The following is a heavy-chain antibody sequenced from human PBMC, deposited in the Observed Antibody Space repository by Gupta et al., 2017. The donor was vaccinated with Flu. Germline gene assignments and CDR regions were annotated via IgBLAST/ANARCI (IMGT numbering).Heavy chain of an antibody. CDR2: IWYDGSNK. CDR1: GFSFSSFG. V-gene: IGHV3-33*01. D-gene: IGHD7-27*01. J-gene: IGHJ4*02. Sequence: QVQLVESGGGVVQPGRVLIASCAAPGFSFSSFGSHWVRQAPGKGLEWVAVIWYDGSNKYYADSVKGRFTISRDNSKNTLYLQMNSLRAEDTAVYYCARPKLGYYFDYWGQGTLVTVSS. CDR3: ARPKLGYYFDY.